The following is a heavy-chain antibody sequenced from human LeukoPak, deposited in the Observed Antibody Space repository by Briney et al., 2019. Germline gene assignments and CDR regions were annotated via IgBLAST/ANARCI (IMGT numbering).Heavy chain of an antibody. Sequence: GASVKVSCKASGYTFTSYYMHWVRQAPGQGLEWMGIINPSGRSTSYAQKFQGRVTMTRDTSTSTVYMELSSLRSEDTAVYYCARSGGDYYGSGSYSDWFDPWGQGTLVTVSS. CDR3: ARSGGDYYGSGSYSDWFDP. D-gene: IGHD3-10*01. CDR2: INPSGRST. CDR1: GYTFTSYY. J-gene: IGHJ5*02. V-gene: IGHV1-46*01.